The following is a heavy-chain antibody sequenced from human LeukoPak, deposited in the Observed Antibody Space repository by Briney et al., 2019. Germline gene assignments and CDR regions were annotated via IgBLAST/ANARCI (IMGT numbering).Heavy chain of an antibody. Sequence: GASVKVSCKASGYTFTGYYMHWVRQAPGQGLKWMGWIIPIFGTANYAQKFQGRVTITADESTSTAYMELSSLRSEDTAVYYCASHYYDSSGYYYGFDYWGQGTLVTVSS. D-gene: IGHD3-22*01. CDR2: IIPIFGTA. J-gene: IGHJ4*02. V-gene: IGHV1-69*13. CDR3: ASHYYDSSGYYYGFDY. CDR1: GYTFTGYY.